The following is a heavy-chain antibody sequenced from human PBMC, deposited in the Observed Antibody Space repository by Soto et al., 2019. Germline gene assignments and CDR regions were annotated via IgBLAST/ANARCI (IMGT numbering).Heavy chain of an antibody. CDR1: GFTFSSYA. D-gene: IGHD5-12*01. Sequence: GGSLILSCAASGFTFSSYAMSWVRQAPGKGLEWVSGISVSGGWTYYADSVKGRFTISRDNSKNALYLQMNSLRAEDTAIYYCAKGDRYSGYGVSWGQGTLVTVS. V-gene: IGHV3-23*01. CDR3: AKGDRYSGYGVS. CDR2: ISVSGGWT. J-gene: IGHJ1*01.